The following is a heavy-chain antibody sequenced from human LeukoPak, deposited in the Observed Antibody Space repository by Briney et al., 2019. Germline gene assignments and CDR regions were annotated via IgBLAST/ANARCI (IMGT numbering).Heavy chain of an antibody. D-gene: IGHD3-22*01. CDR1: GFTFNNYG. Sequence: GRSLRLPCAADGFTFNNYGLIWLRQARGKGMEWVAAISNDGGGTMYAAFVEGRFTISRDNSKNTLFLQMNSLRAEDTALYYCAKGISGYFADLWGQGTLVTVSS. V-gene: IGHV3-23*01. CDR2: ISNDGGGT. J-gene: IGHJ5*02. CDR3: AKGISGYFADL.